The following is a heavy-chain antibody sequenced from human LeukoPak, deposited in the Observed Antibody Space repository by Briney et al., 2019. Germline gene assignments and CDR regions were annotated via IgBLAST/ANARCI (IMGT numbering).Heavy chain of an antibody. V-gene: IGHV3-73*01. D-gene: IGHD2-2*01. CDR3: VGTYCSSTSCYERSFDY. CDR2: IRSKANSYAT. Sequence: PGGSLRLSCAASGFTFSGSAMHWVRQASGKGLEWVGRIRSKANSYATAYAASVEDRFIISRDDSKNTAYLQMNSLKTEDTAVYYCVGTYCSSTSCYERSFDYWGQGTLVTVSS. J-gene: IGHJ4*02. CDR1: GFTFSGSA.